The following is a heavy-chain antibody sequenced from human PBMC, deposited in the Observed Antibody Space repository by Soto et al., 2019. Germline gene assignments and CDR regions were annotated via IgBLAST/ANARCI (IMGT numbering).Heavy chain of an antibody. J-gene: IGHJ5*02. CDR1: RFTFSSYA. D-gene: IGHD3-10*01. V-gene: IGHV3-23*01. CDR3: AKGPWELGSNWFDP. Sequence: LRLSCAASRFTFSSYAMGWVRQAPGKGLEWVSSISGGGDNTYYADSVKGRFTISRDNSKNTLYLQMNSLRADDTAVYYCAKGPWELGSNWFDPWGQGTRVTVSS. CDR2: ISGGGDNT.